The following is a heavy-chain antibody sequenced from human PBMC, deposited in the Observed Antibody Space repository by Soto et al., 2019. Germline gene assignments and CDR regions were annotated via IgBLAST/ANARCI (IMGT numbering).Heavy chain of an antibody. CDR3: ARAFDFWSGYLYAFDI. CDR2: INPSGGST. J-gene: IGHJ3*02. D-gene: IGHD3-3*01. Sequence: GASVKVSCKASGYTFSCYYMHWVRQAPGQGLEWMGIINPSGGSTSYAQKFQGRVTMTRDTSTSTVYMELSSLRSEDTAVYYCARAFDFWSGYLYAFDIWGQGTMVTVSS. V-gene: IGHV1-46*01. CDR1: GYTFSCYY.